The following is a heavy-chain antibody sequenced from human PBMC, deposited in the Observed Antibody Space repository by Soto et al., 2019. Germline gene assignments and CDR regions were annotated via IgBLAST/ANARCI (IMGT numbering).Heavy chain of an antibody. CDR3: ARDRDYYDNSGYFHYFDF. CDR2: VHHSGRT. CDR1: GGSVTTSSTY. Sequence: QVQLQESGPGQVRPSQTLSLTCTVSGGSVTTSSTYWSWIRHSPGKGLEWIGYVHHSGRTYYNPSLKTRVKMSVDTTKNQYDLTLTSVTAADTAVYYCARDRDYYDNSGYFHYFDFWGQGTLVTVSS. V-gene: IGHV4-31*03. J-gene: IGHJ4*02. D-gene: IGHD5-12*01.